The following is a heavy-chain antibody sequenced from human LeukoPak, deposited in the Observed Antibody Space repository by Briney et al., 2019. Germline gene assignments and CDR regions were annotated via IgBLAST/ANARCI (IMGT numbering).Heavy chain of an antibody. CDR1: GYTFTSYD. CDR3: ALYYDSSPGYFDY. J-gene: IGHJ4*02. D-gene: IGHD3-22*01. V-gene: IGHV1-8*01. CDR2: MNPNRGNT. Sequence: ASVTVSCKASGYTFTSYDINWVRQAPGQGLEWMGWMNPNRGNTGYAQKFQGRVTMTRNTSISTAYMELSSLRSEDTAVYYCALYYDSSPGYFDYWGQGTLVTVSS.